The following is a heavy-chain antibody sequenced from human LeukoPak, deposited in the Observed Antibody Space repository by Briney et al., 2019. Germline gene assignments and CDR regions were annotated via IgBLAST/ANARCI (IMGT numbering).Heavy chain of an antibody. CDR1: GFTFSSYV. Sequence: PGGSLRLSCAASGFTFSSYVMTWVRQAPGKGLEWVTTTTGSGATTDYADSVKGQFTISRDNSKNTLSLQRNSLRDEDTAVYYCARSWYFDLWGRGTLVTVSS. CDR2: TTGSGATT. CDR3: ARSWYFDL. V-gene: IGHV3-23*01. J-gene: IGHJ2*01.